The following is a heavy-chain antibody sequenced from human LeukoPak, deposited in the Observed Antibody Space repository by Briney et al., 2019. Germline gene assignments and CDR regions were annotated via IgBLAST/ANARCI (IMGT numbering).Heavy chain of an antibody. CDR2: IIPIFGTA. CDR1: GGTFSSYA. J-gene: IGHJ6*02. CDR3: AREGPYYDFWSGYYGMDV. V-gene: IGHV1-69*13. D-gene: IGHD3-3*01. Sequence: ASVKVSCKASGGTFSSYAISWVRQAPGQGLEWMGGIIPIFGTANYAQKFQGRVTITADESTSTAYMELSSLRSEDTAVYYCAREGPYYDFWSGYYGMDVWGQGTTVTVSS.